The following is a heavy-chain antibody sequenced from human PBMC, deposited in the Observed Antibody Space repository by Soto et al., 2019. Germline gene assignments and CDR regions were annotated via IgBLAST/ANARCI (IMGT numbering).Heavy chain of an antibody. J-gene: IGHJ4*02. CDR2: ISHSGST. CDR1: GGSIVSFY. V-gene: IGHV4-59*01. Sequence: SVPMSLPCTALGGSIVSFYWSWIRKTPGKGLEWIGDISHSGSTNYNPSLKSRVTFSMDTSKNQFSLKLSSVSAADAAIYYCASSREYSYDYADSWGQGTLVTVS. CDR3: ASSREYSYDYADS. D-gene: IGHD5-18*01.